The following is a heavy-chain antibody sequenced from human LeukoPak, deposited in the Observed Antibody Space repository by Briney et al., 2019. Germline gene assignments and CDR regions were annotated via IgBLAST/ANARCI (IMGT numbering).Heavy chain of an antibody. CDR3: ARDYYGSGRHDY. D-gene: IGHD3-10*01. CDR2: ISYDGSNK. CDR1: RFTFSSYA. Sequence: GGSLTLSCPASRFTFSSYAMHWVRQAPGKGLEWVAVISYDGSNKYYADSVKGRFTISRDNSKNTLYLQMNSLRAEDTAVYYCARDYYGSGRHDYWGQGTLVTVSS. J-gene: IGHJ4*02. V-gene: IGHV3-30*04.